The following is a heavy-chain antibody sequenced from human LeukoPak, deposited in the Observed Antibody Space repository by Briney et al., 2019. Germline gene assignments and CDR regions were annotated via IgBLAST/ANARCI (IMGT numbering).Heavy chain of an antibody. CDR3: ARPSDGHYAQGGYFDY. CDR2: IWYDGSNT. V-gene: IGHV3-33*01. J-gene: IGHJ4*02. CDR1: GFTFSRYG. D-gene: IGHD4-17*01. Sequence: GGSLRLSCAASGFTFSRYGMHWVRQAPGKGLEWVAVIWYDGSNTYYADSVKGRFAVSRDNSKNTLHLQMDSLRAEDTAVYYCARPSDGHYAQGGYFDYWGQGTLVTASS.